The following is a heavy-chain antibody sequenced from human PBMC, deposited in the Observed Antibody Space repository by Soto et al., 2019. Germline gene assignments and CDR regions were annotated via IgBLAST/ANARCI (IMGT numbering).Heavy chain of an antibody. D-gene: IGHD3-22*01. V-gene: IGHV4-39*01. CDR1: GGSISSSSYY. CDR2: IYYSGST. CDR3: ARHQYHSSGPSAY. Sequence: SGTLSLTCTVSGGSISSSSYYWGWIRQPPGKGLEWIGSIYYSGSTYYNPSLKSRVTISVDTSKNQFSLKLSSVTAADTAVYYCARHQYHSSGPSAYWGQGTLVTVS. J-gene: IGHJ4*02.